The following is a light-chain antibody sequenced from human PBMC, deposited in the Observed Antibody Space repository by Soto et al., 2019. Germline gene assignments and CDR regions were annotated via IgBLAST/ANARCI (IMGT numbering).Light chain of an antibody. Sequence: QSVLTQPASVSGSPGQSITISCTGTSSDVGGYDYDSWYQLHPGKAPKLMVFEVNNRPSGVSYRFSGSKSGNTASLTISGLQAEDEADYFCSSYSISTAYLFGTGTKVTVL. CDR1: SSDVGGYDY. V-gene: IGLV2-14*01. CDR2: EVN. J-gene: IGLJ1*01. CDR3: SSYSISTAYL.